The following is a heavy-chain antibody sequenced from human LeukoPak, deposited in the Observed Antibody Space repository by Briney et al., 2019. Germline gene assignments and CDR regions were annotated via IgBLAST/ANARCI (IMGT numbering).Heavy chain of an antibody. CDR3: ARERGAGPFDY. J-gene: IGHJ4*02. Sequence: PSETLSLTCTVSGGSIGSYYLSWIRQPPGKGLEWIGYIYYSGSTNYNPSLKSRVTISVDTSKNQFSLKLSSVTAADTAVYYCARERGAGPFDYWGQGTLVTVSS. CDR2: IYYSGST. D-gene: IGHD6-19*01. V-gene: IGHV4-59*01. CDR1: GGSIGSYY.